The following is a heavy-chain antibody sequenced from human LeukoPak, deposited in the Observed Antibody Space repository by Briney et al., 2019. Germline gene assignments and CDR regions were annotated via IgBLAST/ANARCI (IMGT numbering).Heavy chain of an antibody. Sequence: PSGTLSLTCAVSGGSISSSNWWSWVRQPPGKGLEWIGEIYHSGSTNYNPSLKSRVTISVDKSKNQFSLKLSSVTAAVTAVYYCARADPTHYGDYVGWFDPWGQGTLVTVSS. CDR2: IYHSGST. CDR3: ARADPTHYGDYVGWFDP. V-gene: IGHV4-4*02. D-gene: IGHD4-17*01. CDR1: GGSISSSNW. J-gene: IGHJ5*02.